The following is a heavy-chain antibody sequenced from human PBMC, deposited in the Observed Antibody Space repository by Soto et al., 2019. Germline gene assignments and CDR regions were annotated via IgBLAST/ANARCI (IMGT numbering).Heavy chain of an antibody. V-gene: IGHV2-5*02. D-gene: IGHD6-6*01. Sequence: QITLKESGPTLVKPTQTLTLTCTFSGVSLSTSGVGVGWIRQPPGKAREWLALIYWDDDKGYTPSLKSRLTFAKDTSTNHVVLTMTNMDPVDTATYYCARTLYSSSSDWYFDLWGRGTLVTVSS. CDR3: ARTLYSSSSDWYFDL. J-gene: IGHJ2*01. CDR1: GVSLSTSGVG. CDR2: IYWDDDK.